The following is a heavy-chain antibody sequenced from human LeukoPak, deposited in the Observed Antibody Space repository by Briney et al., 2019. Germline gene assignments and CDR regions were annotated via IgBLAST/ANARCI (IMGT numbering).Heavy chain of an antibody. CDR1: GFTFGYYG. CDR3: ARCGGDCFHFDY. J-gene: IGHJ4*02. D-gene: IGHD2-21*02. Sequence: GGSLRLSCTASGFTFGYYGMSWFRQAPGKGLEWVGFTESKPYGGTTEHAASVKGRFTISRADSKSIAYLQMNSLKTEDTAVYPCARCGGDCFHFDYWGQGTLVTVSS. CDR2: TESKPYGGTT. V-gene: IGHV3-49*03.